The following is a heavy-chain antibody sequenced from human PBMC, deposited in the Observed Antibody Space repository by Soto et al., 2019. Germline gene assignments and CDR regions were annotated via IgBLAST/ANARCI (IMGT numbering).Heavy chain of an antibody. Sequence: SETLSLTCTVSGGSISSYYWSWNRQPAGKGLEWIGRIYTSGSTNYNPSLKSRVTMSVDTSKNQFSLKLSAVTAADTAVYYCARDGHYYGSGRGNYYYGMDVWGQGTTVTVSS. CDR2: IYTSGST. CDR3: ARDGHYYGSGRGNYYYGMDV. V-gene: IGHV4-4*07. J-gene: IGHJ6*02. CDR1: GGSISSYY. D-gene: IGHD3-10*01.